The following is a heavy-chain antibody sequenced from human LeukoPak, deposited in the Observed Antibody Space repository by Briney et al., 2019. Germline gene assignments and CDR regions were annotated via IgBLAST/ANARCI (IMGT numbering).Heavy chain of an antibody. J-gene: IGHJ4*02. D-gene: IGHD6-13*01. CDR1: RGTFSSYA. Sequence: SVKVSCKASRGTFSSYAISWVRQAPGQGLEWMGGIIPIFGTANYAQKFQGRVTITADKSTSTAYMELSSLRSEDTAVYYCARTRSSSSSWYGQFDYWGQGTLVTVSS. CDR3: ARTRSSSSSWYGQFDY. V-gene: IGHV1-69*06. CDR2: IIPIFGTA.